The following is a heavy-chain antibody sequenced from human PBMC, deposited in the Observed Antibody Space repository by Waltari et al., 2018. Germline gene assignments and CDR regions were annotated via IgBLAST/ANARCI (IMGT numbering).Heavy chain of an antibody. CDR1: GFMFRNYG. V-gene: IGHV3-30*02. D-gene: IGHD5-12*01. Sequence: QVQLVESGGGVVQPGGSLSVSCAASGFMFRNYGVHCVRQVPGKGLEWVAYIRYDGTTKYYADSVKGRFTISRDNSKNMLYLQMNSLRPEDTAMYYCGKQWSDYELEIDTIDYWGQGTLVTVSS. CDR3: GKQWSDYELEIDTIDY. J-gene: IGHJ4*02. CDR2: IRYDGTTK.